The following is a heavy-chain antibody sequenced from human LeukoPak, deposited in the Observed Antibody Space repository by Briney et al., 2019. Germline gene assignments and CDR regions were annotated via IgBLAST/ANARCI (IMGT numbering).Heavy chain of an antibody. CDR1: KFTFSSYG. D-gene: IGHD3-10*01. V-gene: IGHV3-23*01. Sequence: GGSLRLSCAASKFTFSSYGMSWVRQSPGKGLEWVSAISGGGGSTYYADSVKGRFTISRDNAKNTVFLQMSSLRAEDTALYYCARKSASGNYPLDYWGQGTLVTVSS. CDR2: ISGGGGST. CDR3: ARKSASGNYPLDY. J-gene: IGHJ4*02.